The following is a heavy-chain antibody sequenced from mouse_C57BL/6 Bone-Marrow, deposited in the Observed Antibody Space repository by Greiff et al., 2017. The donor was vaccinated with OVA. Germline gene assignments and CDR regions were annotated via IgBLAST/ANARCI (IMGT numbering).Heavy chain of an antibody. CDR3: ARDYYGTWFAY. D-gene: IGHD1-1*01. V-gene: IGHV1-81*01. Sequence: QVQLQQSGAELVKPGASVKLSCKASGYTFTSYGISWVKQRTGQGLEWIGEIYPRSGNTYYNEKFKGKATLTADKSSSTAYMELRSLTSEDSAVYFCARDYYGTWFAYWGQGTLVTVSA. J-gene: IGHJ3*01. CDR2: IYPRSGNT. CDR1: GYTFTSYG.